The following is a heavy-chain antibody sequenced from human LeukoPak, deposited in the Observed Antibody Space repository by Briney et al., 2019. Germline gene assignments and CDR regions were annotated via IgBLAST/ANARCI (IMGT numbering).Heavy chain of an antibody. CDR3: AKDRPASWYYDSSGYDAFDI. D-gene: IGHD3-22*01. Sequence: GGSLRLSCAASGFTFSSYAMSWVRQAPGKGLEWVSAISGSGGITYYADSVKGRFTISRDNSKDTLYLQMNSLRAEDTAVYYCAKDRPASWYYDSSGYDAFDIWGQGTMVTVSS. J-gene: IGHJ3*02. CDR2: ISGSGGIT. V-gene: IGHV3-23*01. CDR1: GFTFSSYA.